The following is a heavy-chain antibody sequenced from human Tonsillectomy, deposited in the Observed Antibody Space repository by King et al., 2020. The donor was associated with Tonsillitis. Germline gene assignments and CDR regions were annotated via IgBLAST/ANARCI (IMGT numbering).Heavy chain of an antibody. Sequence: VQLVESGAEVKKPGESLKISCKGSGYRFNSYWIGWVRQMPGKGLEWMGIIYPEDSDIRFSPSFQGQVTISVDKSSSTAYLQWSSLKASDTAMYYSARHPPPSRSYGALTGYRSPFDCWGQGTPVTVSS. CDR1: GYRFNSYW. D-gene: IGHD3-9*01. CDR3: ARHPPPSRSYGALTGYRSPFDC. J-gene: IGHJ4*01. CDR2: IYPEDSDI. V-gene: IGHV5-51*01.